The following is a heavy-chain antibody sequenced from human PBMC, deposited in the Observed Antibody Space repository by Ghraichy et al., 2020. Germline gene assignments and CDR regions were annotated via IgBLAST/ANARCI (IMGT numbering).Heavy chain of an antibody. CDR3: AKFGVRFGEISYFDY. CDR2: ISGSGGST. J-gene: IGHJ4*02. V-gene: IGHV3-23*01. CDR1: GFTFSSYA. Sequence: GESLNISCAASGFTFSSYAMSWVRQAPGKGLEWVSAISGSGGSTYYADSVKGRFTISRDNSKNTLYLQMNSLRAEDTAVYYCAKFGVRFGEISYFDYWGQGTLVTVSS. D-gene: IGHD3-10*01.